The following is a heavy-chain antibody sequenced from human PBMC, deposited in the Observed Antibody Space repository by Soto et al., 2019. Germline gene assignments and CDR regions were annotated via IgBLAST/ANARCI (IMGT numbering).Heavy chain of an antibody. J-gene: IGHJ4*02. CDR2: IWSDGSNK. CDR1: GFTFSNYG. Sequence: QVQLVESGGGVVQPGRSLRLSCAVSGFTFSNYGMHWVSQAPGKGLEWVAVIWSDGSNKYYADSVKGRFTISRDNSKNTLYLQMNSLRAEDTAVYYCTRRGSGTYSIDYWGQGTLVTVSS. D-gene: IGHD1-26*01. CDR3: TRRGSGTYSIDY. V-gene: IGHV3-33*01.